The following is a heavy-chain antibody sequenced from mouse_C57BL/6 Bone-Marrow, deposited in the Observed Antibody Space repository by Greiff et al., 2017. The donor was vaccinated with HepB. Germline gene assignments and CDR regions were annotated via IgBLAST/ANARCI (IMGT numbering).Heavy chain of an antibody. CDR1: GFSLTSYG. Sequence: VQLQQSGPGLVQPSQSLSITCTASGFSLTSYGVHWVRQSPGKGLEWLGVIWSGGSTDYNAAVISRLSISKDNSKSQVFLKMNSLQADDTAIYYCAASYYREYYAMDYWGQGTSVTVSS. J-gene: IGHJ4*01. CDR3: AASYYREYYAMDY. V-gene: IGHV2-2*01. CDR2: IWSGGST. D-gene: IGHD2-12*01.